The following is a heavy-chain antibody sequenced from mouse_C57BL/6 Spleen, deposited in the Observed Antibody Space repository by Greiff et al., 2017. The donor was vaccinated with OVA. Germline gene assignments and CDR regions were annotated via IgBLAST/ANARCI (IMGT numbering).Heavy chain of an antibody. Sequence: QVQLQQSGPGLVAPSQSLSITCTVSGFSLTSYAISWVRQPPGKGLEWLGVIWTGGGTNYNSALNSRLSISKDNSKSQVFLKMNSLQTDDTARYYCARKKRGETAQATGYFDYWGQGTTLTVSS. J-gene: IGHJ2*01. CDR3: ARKKRGETAQATGYFDY. CDR1: GFSLTSYA. V-gene: IGHV2-9-1*01. D-gene: IGHD3-2*02. CDR2: IWTGGGT.